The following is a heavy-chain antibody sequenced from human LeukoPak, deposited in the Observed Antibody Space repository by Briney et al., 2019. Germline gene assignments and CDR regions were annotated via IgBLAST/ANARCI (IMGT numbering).Heavy chain of an antibody. CDR2: INHSGST. CDR3: ARGRRYTSGYDFWSGYYTGYYFDY. V-gene: IGHV4-34*01. J-gene: IGHJ4*02. CDR1: GGSFSGYY. Sequence: PSETVSLTCAVYGGSFSGYYWSWIRQPPGKGLEWIGEINHSGSTNYNPSLKSRVTISVDTSKNQFSLKLSSVTAADTAVYYCARGRRYTSGYDFWSGYYTGYYFDYWGQGTLVTVSS. D-gene: IGHD3-3*01.